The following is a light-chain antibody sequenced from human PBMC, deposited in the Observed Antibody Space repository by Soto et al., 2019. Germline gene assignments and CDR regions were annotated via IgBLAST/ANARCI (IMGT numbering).Light chain of an antibody. V-gene: IGKV3-15*01. Sequence: EMVMTQSPATLSVSPGERATLSCRANQSVRSNLAWYQQKPGQAPRLLIYGASTRATGIPARFSGSGSGTEFTLTISSLQSEDFAVYYCQQYNDWWTFGQGTKVDI. CDR2: GAS. J-gene: IGKJ1*01. CDR1: QSVRSN. CDR3: QQYNDWWT.